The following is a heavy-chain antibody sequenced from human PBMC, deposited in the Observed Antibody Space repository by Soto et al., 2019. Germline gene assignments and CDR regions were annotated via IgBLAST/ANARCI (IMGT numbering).Heavy chain of an antibody. D-gene: IGHD3-10*01. J-gene: IGHJ5*02. CDR1: GFTFKNFA. CDR3: AEDAVAYNGEWDWFDL. V-gene: IGHV3-23*01. CDR2: IGGSGSSA. Sequence: EVQLLESGGGLVQPGGSLRLSCAASGFTFKNFAVSWVRQAPGKGVEWVSAIGGSGSSADHADSVKGRFTGSRDDSKSSLYLEMRGLRVDDTALYYCAEDAVAYNGEWDWFDLWGQGTLVTVSS.